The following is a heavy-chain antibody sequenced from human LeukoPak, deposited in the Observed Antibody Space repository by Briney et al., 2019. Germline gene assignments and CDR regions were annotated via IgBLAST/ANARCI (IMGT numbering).Heavy chain of an antibody. CDR2: IFTSGST. Sequence: SQTLSLTCTVSGGSISTGSYYWSWIRQPAGKGLEWIGRIFTSGSTNYNPSLKSRVTISVDTSKNQFSLKLSSVTAADTAVYYCARAQYGSGSYYSRVYYYYMDVWGKGTTVTISS. J-gene: IGHJ6*03. CDR3: ARAQYGSGSYYSRVYYYYMDV. CDR1: GGSISTGSYY. V-gene: IGHV4-61*02. D-gene: IGHD3-10*01.